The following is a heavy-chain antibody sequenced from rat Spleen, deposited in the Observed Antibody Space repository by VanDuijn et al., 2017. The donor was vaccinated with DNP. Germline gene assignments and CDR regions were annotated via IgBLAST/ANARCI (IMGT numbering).Heavy chain of an antibody. Sequence: EVQLVESGGGLVQPGRSLKLSCAASGFTFSDYYMAWVRQAPTKGLEWVAYMRYEGDNTYHGDSVKGRFTISRDTAKSTLYLQMDNLRSEDTATYFCARIIAAMGYYSMDAWGQGASVTVSS. V-gene: IGHV5-22*01. D-gene: IGHD1-2*01. CDR2: MRYEGDNT. J-gene: IGHJ4*01. CDR3: ARIIAAMGYYSMDA. CDR1: GFTFSDYY.